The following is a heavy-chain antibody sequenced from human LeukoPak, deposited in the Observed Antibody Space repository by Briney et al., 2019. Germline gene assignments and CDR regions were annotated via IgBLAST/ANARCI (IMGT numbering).Heavy chain of an antibody. V-gene: IGHV4-34*01. CDR1: GGSFSGYY. CDR3: ARCTDYYDSSGYPVHFDY. Sequence: PSETLSLTCAVYGGSFSGYYWSWIRQPPGKGLEWIGEINHSGSTNYNPSLKSRVTISVDTSKNQFSLKLSSVTAADTAVYYCARCTDYYDSSGYPVHFDYWGQGTLVTVSS. D-gene: IGHD3-22*01. CDR2: INHSGST. J-gene: IGHJ4*02.